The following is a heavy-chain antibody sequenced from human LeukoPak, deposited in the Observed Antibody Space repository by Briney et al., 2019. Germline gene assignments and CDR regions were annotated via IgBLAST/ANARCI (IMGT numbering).Heavy chain of an antibody. CDR2: ISSSSSYI. D-gene: IGHD5-24*01. CDR1: GFTFSSYS. J-gene: IGHJ4*02. CDR3: ARAAGEMATIRY. V-gene: IGHV3-21*01. Sequence: GGSLRLSCAASGFTFSSYSMNWVRQAPGKGLEWVSSISSSSSYIYYADSMKGRFTISRDNAKNSLYLQMNSLRAEDTAVYYCARAAGEMATIRYWGQGTLVTVSS.